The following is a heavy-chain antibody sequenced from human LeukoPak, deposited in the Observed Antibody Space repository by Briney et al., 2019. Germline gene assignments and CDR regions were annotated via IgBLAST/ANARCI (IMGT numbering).Heavy chain of an antibody. CDR1: GGSFSGYY. J-gene: IGHJ6*03. Sequence: SVTLSLTCAVYGGSFSGYYWSWIRQPPGKGLEWIGEINHSGSTNYNPSLKSRVTISVDTSKNQFSLKLSSVTAADTAVYYCARGLKVATMTHYMDVWGKGTTVTVSS. CDR2: INHSGST. V-gene: IGHV4-34*01. CDR3: ARGLKVATMTHYMDV. D-gene: IGHD5-12*01.